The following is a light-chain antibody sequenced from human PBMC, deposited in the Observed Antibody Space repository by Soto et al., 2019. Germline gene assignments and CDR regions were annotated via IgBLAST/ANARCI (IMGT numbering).Light chain of an antibody. CDR1: SSNIASNT. CDR2: SND. CDR3: SAWVDFLNGRV. J-gene: IGLJ6*01. Sequence: QAVLTQPPSASGTPGQRVTVSCYGSSSNIASNTVNLYQQLPGTAPKLLIYSNDQRPSGVHDRFSASKSGTSASLAISGLQYEDEGDYYCSAWVDFLNGRVIGSGTKVTV. V-gene: IGLV1-44*01.